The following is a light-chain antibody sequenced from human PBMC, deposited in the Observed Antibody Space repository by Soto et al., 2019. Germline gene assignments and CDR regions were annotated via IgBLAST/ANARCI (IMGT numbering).Light chain of an antibody. Sequence: DIQLTQSPSFLSASVGDRVTITCPASQGISSYLAWYQQKPGKAPKLLIYKASTLKSGVPSRFSGSGSGTEFTLTISSLQPGDFATYYCQHYNTYPWTFGHGTKVDIK. CDR1: QGISSY. J-gene: IGKJ1*01. CDR3: QHYNTYPWT. CDR2: KAS. V-gene: IGKV1-9*01.